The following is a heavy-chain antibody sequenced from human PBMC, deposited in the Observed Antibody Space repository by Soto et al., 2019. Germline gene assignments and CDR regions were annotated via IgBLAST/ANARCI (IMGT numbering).Heavy chain of an antibody. CDR1: GFTFSSYG. D-gene: IGHD3-10*01. J-gene: IGHJ4*02. CDR2: IWYDGSNK. CDR3: ARDGGLWFGEFGDFDY. V-gene: IGHV3-33*01. Sequence: GGSLRLSCAASGFTFSSYGMHWVRQAPGKGLEWVAVIWYDGSNKYYADSVKGRFTISRDNSKNTLYLQMNSLRADDTAVYYCARDGGLWFGEFGDFDYWGQGTLVTVSS.